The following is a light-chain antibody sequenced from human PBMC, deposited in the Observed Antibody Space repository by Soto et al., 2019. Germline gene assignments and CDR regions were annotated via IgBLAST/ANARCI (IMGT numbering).Light chain of an antibody. Sequence: DIQMTQSPSSLSTSVGDRVTITCRASQSIGDSLNWYQQKPGKGPKLLIPAASSLQSGVPSRFSDSGSGTDFTLTISSLQPEDFATYYCQQSYSTPPTFGQGTKLEIK. V-gene: IGKV1-39*01. CDR1: QSIGDS. J-gene: IGKJ2*01. CDR3: QQSYSTPPT. CDR2: AAS.